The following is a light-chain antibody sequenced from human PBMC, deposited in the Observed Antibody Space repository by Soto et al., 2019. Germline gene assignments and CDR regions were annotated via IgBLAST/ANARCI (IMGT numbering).Light chain of an antibody. V-gene: IGKV4-1*01. CDR2: WAS. CDR1: QSVLYSSNNKNY. Sequence: IVMTQSPDSLAVSLGERATTNCKSSQSVLYSSNNKNYLAWYRQKPGQPPKLLIYWASIRESRVPDRISGSGSGTDFALTISSLRAEDVASYYCKQYYSTPPYTFGQGTKLVIK. J-gene: IGKJ2*01. CDR3: KQYYSTPPYT.